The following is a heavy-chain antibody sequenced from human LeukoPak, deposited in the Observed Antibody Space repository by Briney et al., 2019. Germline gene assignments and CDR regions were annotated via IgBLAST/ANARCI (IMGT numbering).Heavy chain of an antibody. Sequence: SSETLSLTCAVYGGSFSGYYWSWIRQPPGKGLEWIGYIYYSGSTNYNPSLKSRVTISVDTSKNQFSLKLSSVTAADTAVYYCARNGDYGGGNWFDPWGQGTLVTVSS. CDR1: GGSFSGYY. CDR2: IYYSGST. V-gene: IGHV4-59*08. D-gene: IGHD4-17*01. CDR3: ARNGDYGGGNWFDP. J-gene: IGHJ5*02.